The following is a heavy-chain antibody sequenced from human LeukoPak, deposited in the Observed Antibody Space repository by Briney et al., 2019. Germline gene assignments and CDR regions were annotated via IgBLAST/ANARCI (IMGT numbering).Heavy chain of an antibody. CDR2: ISSSGSTI. CDR1: GFTFSDNY. D-gene: IGHD3-10*01. V-gene: IGHV3-11*01. J-gene: IGHJ3*02. Sequence: GGSLRLSCAASGFTFSDNYMSWIRQAPGKGLEWVSYISSSGSTIYYADSVKGRFTISRDNAKNSLYLQMNSLRAEDTAVYYRAREGSITMVRGVIITTASDAFDIWGQGTMVTVSS. CDR3: AREGSITMVRGVIITTASDAFDI.